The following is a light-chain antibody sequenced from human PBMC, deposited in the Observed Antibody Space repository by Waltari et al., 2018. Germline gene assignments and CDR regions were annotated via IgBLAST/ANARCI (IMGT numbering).Light chain of an antibody. V-gene: IGLV2-23*02. CDR1: SRDVGTYTL. J-gene: IGLJ1*01. CDR2: EVT. CDR3: CSYAGLGIYV. Sequence: QSGLTQPASVSGSPGQSITISCTRTSRDVGTYTLVSWYQQYPGKAPKLMVYEVTKRTSGVSDRFSGSKSGNTASLTIYGLQSEDEADYYCCSYAGLGIYVFGTGTKVTVL.